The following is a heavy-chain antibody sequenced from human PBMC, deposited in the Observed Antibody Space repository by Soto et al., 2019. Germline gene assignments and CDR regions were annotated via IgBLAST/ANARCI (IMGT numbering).Heavy chain of an antibody. D-gene: IGHD2-2*01. J-gene: IGHJ6*02. CDR3: TTHTKHYYYGMDV. CDR2: IKRKTDGGTT. V-gene: IGHV3-15*07. CDR1: GFSFSNAW. Sequence: EVQLVESGGGLVKPGGSLRLSCAASGFSFSNAWMNWVRQAPGKGLEWVGRIKRKTDGGTTDYAAPVKGRFTISRDDSKNTLYLQMNSLKTEDTAVYYCTTHTKHYYYGMDVWGQGTTVTVSS.